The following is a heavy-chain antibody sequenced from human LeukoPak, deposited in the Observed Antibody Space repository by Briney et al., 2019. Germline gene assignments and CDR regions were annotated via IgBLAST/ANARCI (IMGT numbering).Heavy chain of an antibody. Sequence: ETLSLTCAVYGGSFSGYYWSWVRQAPGKGLEWVSVIYNDGTTYYADSVKGRFTSSRDTSKNTLYLQMDSRRAEDTAVYYCAREKSQYEYWGQGTLVIVSS. CDR1: GGSFSGYY. J-gene: IGHJ4*02. D-gene: IGHD2/OR15-2a*01. CDR2: IYNDGTT. V-gene: IGHV3-66*01. CDR3: AREKSQYEY.